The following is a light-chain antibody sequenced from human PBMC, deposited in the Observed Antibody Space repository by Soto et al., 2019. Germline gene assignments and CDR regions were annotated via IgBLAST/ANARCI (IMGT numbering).Light chain of an antibody. J-gene: IGKJ1*01. V-gene: IGKV4-1*01. CDR3: EQDNSTLGT. CDR1: QSVLYSSNNKNY. CDR2: WAS. Sequence: DIVMTQSPDSLAVSLGERATINRKSSQSVLYSSNNKNYLAWYQQKPGQPPKLLIYWASTREAGGLDRFSGSGAGTDVTPANSSLKAEDEAGYYCEQDNSTLGTFGQGTKVEIK.